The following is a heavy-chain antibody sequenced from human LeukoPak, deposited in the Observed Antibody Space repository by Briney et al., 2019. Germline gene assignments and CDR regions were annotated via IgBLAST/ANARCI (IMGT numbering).Heavy chain of an antibody. Sequence: PGGSLRLSCAASGFSFSSYEMNWVRQAPGKGLEWVSYISSSGSIIYYADSVKGRFTSSRDNAKNSLYLQMNSLRAEDTAVYYCARVAMIVAKPYDNWGQGTLVTVSS. D-gene: IGHD3-22*01. CDR3: ARVAMIVAKPYDN. CDR2: ISSSGSII. V-gene: IGHV3-48*03. CDR1: GFSFSSYE. J-gene: IGHJ4*02.